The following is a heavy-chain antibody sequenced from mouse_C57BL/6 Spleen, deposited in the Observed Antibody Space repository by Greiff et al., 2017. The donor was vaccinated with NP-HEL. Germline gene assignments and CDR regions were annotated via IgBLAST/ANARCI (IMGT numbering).Heavy chain of an antibody. J-gene: IGHJ1*03. CDR2: INPYNGDT. CDR3: ASDYGKVGDWYFDV. Sequence: QQSGPELVKPGDSVKISCKASGYSFTGYFMNWVMQSHGKSLEWIGRINPYNGDTFYNQKFKGKATLTVDKSSSTAHMELRSLTSEDSAVYYCASDYGKVGDWYFDVWGTGTTVTVSS. CDR1: GYSFTGYF. V-gene: IGHV1-20*01. D-gene: IGHD1-1*01.